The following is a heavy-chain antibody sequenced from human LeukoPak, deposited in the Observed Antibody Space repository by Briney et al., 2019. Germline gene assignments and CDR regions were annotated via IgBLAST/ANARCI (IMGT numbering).Heavy chain of an antibody. CDR1: GGSISSYY. V-gene: IGHV4-59*08. Sequence: TSETLSLTCTVSGGSISSYYWSWIRQPPGKGLEGIGYIYYSGSTNYNPSLKSRVTISVDTSKNQFSLKLSSVTAADTAVYYCARHKNRASWFDPWGQGTLVTVSS. CDR2: IYYSGST. D-gene: IGHD1-14*01. J-gene: IGHJ5*02. CDR3: ARHKNRASWFDP.